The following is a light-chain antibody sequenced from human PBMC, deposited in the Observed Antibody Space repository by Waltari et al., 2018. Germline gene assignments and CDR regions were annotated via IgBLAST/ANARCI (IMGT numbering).Light chain of an antibody. CDR3: QAWDSSSEMV. CDR2: QDT. Sequence: SYELTQPPSVSVSPGQTVSITCSGDGLGDKYACWYHQKPGQSPILVIYQDTKRPSGIPERLSGSNSGNTATLTISGTQAMDEADYYCQAWDSSSEMVFGGGTKLTVL. CDR1: GLGDKY. V-gene: IGLV3-1*01. J-gene: IGLJ2*01.